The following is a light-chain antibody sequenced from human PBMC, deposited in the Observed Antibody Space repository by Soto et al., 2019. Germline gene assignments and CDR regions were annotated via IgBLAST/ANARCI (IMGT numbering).Light chain of an antibody. Sequence: QSVLTQPASLSAPPGEKVTISCSGRGSNIGRNYVSWYRQFPGTAPQLLIYDDSKRHSGVPDRLSGSRYGTSASLAIAGLQPGDEAVYYCGTWDEILGAVVFGGGTKVTVL. CDR1: GSNIGRNY. J-gene: IGLJ2*01. CDR3: GTWDEILGAVV. CDR2: DDS. V-gene: IGLV1-51*01.